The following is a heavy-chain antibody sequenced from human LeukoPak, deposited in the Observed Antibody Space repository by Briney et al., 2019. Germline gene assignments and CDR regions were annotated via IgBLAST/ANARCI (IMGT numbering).Heavy chain of an antibody. CDR2: IYYSGST. CDR1: GGSISSSSYY. V-gene: IGHV4-39*01. Sequence: SETLSLTCTVSGGSISSSSYYWGWIRQPPGKGLEWIGSIYYSGSTYYNPSLKSRVTISVDTSKNQFSLKLSSVTAADTALYYCARSSWDNGSGTGAFDIWGQGTMVTVSS. J-gene: IGHJ3*02. D-gene: IGHD1-26*01. CDR3: ARSSWDNGSGTGAFDI.